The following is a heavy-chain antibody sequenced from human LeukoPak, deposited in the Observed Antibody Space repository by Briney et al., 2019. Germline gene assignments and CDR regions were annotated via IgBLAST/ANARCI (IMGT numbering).Heavy chain of an antibody. Sequence: PSETLSLTCTVSGDSISSGDYYWGWIRQPPGKGLEWVGHMYYRGNTFYNPSLKSRVTISVDTSKNQFSLKLRSVTAADTAVYYCARLYGNYQNYFDYWGQGTLVTVSS. CDR2: MYYRGNT. V-gene: IGHV4-39*07. J-gene: IGHJ4*02. D-gene: IGHD1-7*01. CDR1: GDSISSGDYY. CDR3: ARLYGNYQNYFDY.